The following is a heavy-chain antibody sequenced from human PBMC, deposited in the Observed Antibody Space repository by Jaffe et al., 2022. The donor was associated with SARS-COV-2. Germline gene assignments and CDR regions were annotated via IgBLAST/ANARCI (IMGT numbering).Heavy chain of an antibody. D-gene: IGHD6-19*01. V-gene: IGHV3-9*01. CDR1: GFTFDDYA. Sequence: EVQLVESGGGLVQPGRSLRLSCAASGFTFDDYAMHWVRQAPGKGLEWVSGISWNSGSIGYADSVKGRFTISRDNAKNSLYLQMNSLRAEDTALYYCVKAAAGSGWYKGDYWGQGTLVTVSS. J-gene: IGHJ4*02. CDR3: VKAAAGSGWYKGDY. CDR2: ISWNSGSI.